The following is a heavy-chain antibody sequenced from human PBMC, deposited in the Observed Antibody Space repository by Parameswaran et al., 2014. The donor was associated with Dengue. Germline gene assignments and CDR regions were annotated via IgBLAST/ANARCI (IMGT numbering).Heavy chain of an antibody. CDR3: ARSPFIAAAGTFFDY. CDR2: INHSGST. J-gene: IGHJ4*02. V-gene: IGHV4-34*01. Sequence: VRQAPGKGLEWIGEINHSGSTNYNPSLKSRVTISVDTSKNQFSLKLSSVTAADTAVYYCARSPFIAAAGTFFDYWGQGTLVTVSS. D-gene: IGHD6-13*01.